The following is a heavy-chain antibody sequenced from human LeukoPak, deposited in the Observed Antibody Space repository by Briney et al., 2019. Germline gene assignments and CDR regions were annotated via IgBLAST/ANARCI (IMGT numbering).Heavy chain of an antibody. Sequence: PSETLSLTCTVSGYSVSSGYYWGWIRQPPGKGLEWIGSIYYSGSTYYNPSLKSRVTISVDTSKNQFSLKLSSVTAADTAVYYCARVPVGARAYDYYYYMDVWGKGTTVTVSS. J-gene: IGHJ6*03. D-gene: IGHD1-26*01. CDR2: IYYSGST. CDR1: GYSVSSGYY. V-gene: IGHV4-38-2*02. CDR3: ARVPVGARAYDYYYYMDV.